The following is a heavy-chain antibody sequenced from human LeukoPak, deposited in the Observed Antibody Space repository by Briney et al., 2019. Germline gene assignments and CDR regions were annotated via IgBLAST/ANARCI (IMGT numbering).Heavy chain of an antibody. D-gene: IGHD3-22*01. J-gene: IGHJ3*02. CDR3: AKHYPGQTYYDSAFDI. V-gene: IGHV3-23*01. CDR2: LSGSGGST. Sequence: GGSLRLSCAASGFTFSNYAMSLVRQAPGKGLEWVSGLSGSGGSTDYADSVKGRYTISRDNSKNTLYLQMNSLRAEDTAVYYCAKHYPGQTYYDSAFDIWGQGTLVTVSS. CDR1: GFTFSNYA.